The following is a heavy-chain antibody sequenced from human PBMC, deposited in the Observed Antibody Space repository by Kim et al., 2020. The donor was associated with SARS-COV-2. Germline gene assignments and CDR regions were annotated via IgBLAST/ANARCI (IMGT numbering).Heavy chain of an antibody. CDR1: GFTFSSYS. CDR2: ISSSSSYI. CDR3: ARDISSGWVNWFDP. J-gene: IGHJ5*02. Sequence: GGSLRLSCAASGFTFSSYSMNWVRQAPGKGLEWVSSISSSSSYIYYADSVKGRFTISRDNAKNSLYLQMNSLRAEDTAVYYCARDISSGWVNWFDPWGQGTLVTVSS. D-gene: IGHD6-19*01. V-gene: IGHV3-21*01.